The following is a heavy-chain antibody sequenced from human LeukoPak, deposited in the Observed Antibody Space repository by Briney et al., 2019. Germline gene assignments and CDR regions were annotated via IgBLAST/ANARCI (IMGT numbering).Heavy chain of an antibody. CDR2: IYYSGRT. V-gene: IGHV4-30-4*08. CDR3: ARDGGYHGAFDI. Sequence: SETLSLTCTVSAGSITNGDYYWNWIRQPPGKGLEWIGYIYYSGRTSYNPSLKSRVTISLDTSKNQFSLNLRSVTATGTAVYYCARDGGYHGAFDIWGQGTMVTVSS. J-gene: IGHJ3*02. D-gene: IGHD5-18*01. CDR1: AGSITNGDYY.